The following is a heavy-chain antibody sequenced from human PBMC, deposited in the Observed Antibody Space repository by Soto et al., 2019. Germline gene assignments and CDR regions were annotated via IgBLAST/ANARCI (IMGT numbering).Heavy chain of an antibody. CDR2: TYYRSKWYN. J-gene: IGHJ6*02. CDR1: GDSVSSNSAA. V-gene: IGHV6-1*01. CDR3: ARVYCTNGVCPYGMDV. D-gene: IGHD2-8*01. Sequence: SQTLSLTGAISGDSVSSNSAAWNWIRQSPSRGLEWLGRTYYRSKWYNDYAVSVKSRITINPDTSKNQFSLQLNSVTPEDTAVYYCARVYCTNGVCPYGMDVWGQGTTVTVS.